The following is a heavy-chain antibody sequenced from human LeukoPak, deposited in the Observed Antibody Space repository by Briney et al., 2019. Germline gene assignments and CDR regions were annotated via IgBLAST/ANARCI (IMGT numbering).Heavy chain of an antibody. CDR1: GFTFSSYS. Sequence: GGSLRLSCAASGFTFSSYSMNWVRQAPGQGLEWVSSTSSSSTYIYYADSVKGRFTISRDNAKNSLYLQMNSLRADDTAVYYCARDHRYCSGGSCYWESYYYYYMDVWGKGTTVTVSS. CDR3: ARDHRYCSGGSCYWESYYYYYMDV. J-gene: IGHJ6*03. CDR2: TSSSSTYI. V-gene: IGHV3-21*01. D-gene: IGHD2-15*01.